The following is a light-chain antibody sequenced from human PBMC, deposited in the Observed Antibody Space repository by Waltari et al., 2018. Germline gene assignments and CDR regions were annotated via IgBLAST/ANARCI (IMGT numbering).Light chain of an antibody. CDR3: CSYAGNYFFVL. J-gene: IGLJ3*02. V-gene: IGLV2-11*01. CDR1: SRDVGSYNY. Sequence: QSALTQPRSVSGSPRQSVTLSCPGSSRDVGSYNYLSWYQHHPGKVPKFLIFDVTRRPSGVPARFSGSKSGNTASLTVSGIQAEDEADYYCCSYAGNYFFVLFGGGTTLTVL. CDR2: DVT.